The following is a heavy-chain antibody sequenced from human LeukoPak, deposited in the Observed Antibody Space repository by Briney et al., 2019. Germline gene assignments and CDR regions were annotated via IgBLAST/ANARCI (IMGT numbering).Heavy chain of an antibody. Sequence: GGSLRLSCAASGFTFSSYAMSWVRQAPGKGLEWVSAISGSGGSTYYADSVKGRFTISRDNSKNTLYLQMNSLRSEDTAVYYCARELTYGYGNPYYMDVWGRGTTVTISS. CDR3: ARELTYGYGNPYYMDV. CDR2: ISGSGGST. CDR1: GFTFSSYA. J-gene: IGHJ6*03. V-gene: IGHV3-23*01. D-gene: IGHD5-12*01.